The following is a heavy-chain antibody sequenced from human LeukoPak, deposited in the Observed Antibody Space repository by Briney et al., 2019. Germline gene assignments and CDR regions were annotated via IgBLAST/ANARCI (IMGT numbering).Heavy chain of an antibody. CDR3: ANRGKYCSSTSCLGSAQVDY. CDR2: IYSGGST. V-gene: IGHV3-23*03. CDR1: EFTFDNCA. J-gene: IGHJ4*02. Sequence: PGGSLRLSCAASEFTFDNCAMSWVRQAPGKGLEWVSVIYSGGSTYYADSVKGRFTIPRDNSKNTLYLQMNSLRAEDTAVYYCANRGKYCSSTSCLGSAQVDYWGQGTLVTVSS. D-gene: IGHD2-2*01.